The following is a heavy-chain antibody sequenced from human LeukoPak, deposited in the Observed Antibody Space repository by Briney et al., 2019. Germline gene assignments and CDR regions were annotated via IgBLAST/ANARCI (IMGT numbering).Heavy chain of an antibody. CDR1: GFTFSSYS. CDR2: IGSSSSYI. D-gene: IGHD2-15*01. V-gene: IGHV3-21*01. CDR3: ARGVVVAANGAYWFDP. J-gene: IGHJ5*02. Sequence: GGSLRLSCAASGFTFSSYSMNWVRQAPGKGLEWVSSIGSSSSYIYYADSVKGRFTISRDNAKNSLYLQMNSLRAEDTAVYYCARGVVVAANGAYWFDPWGQGTLVTVSS.